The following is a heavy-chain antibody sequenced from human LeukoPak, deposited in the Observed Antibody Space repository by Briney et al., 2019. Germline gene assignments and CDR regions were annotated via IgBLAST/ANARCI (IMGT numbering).Heavy chain of an antibody. D-gene: IGHD3-3*01. CDR3: ARTYDFWSGPNWFDP. J-gene: IGHJ5*02. Sequence: SPETLSLTCAVYGGSFSGYYWSWIRQPPGKGLEWIGEINHSGSTNYNPSLKSRVTISVDTSKNQFSLKLSSVTAADTAVYYCARTYDFWSGPNWFDPWGQGTLVTVSS. CDR2: INHSGST. CDR1: GGSFSGYY. V-gene: IGHV4-34*01.